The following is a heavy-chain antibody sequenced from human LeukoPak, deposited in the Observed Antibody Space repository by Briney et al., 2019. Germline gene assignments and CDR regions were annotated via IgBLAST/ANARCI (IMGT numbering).Heavy chain of an antibody. CDR2: IQYDGIDK. CDR3: TTGHTNTWYPFDY. J-gene: IGHJ4*02. D-gene: IGHD6-13*01. V-gene: IGHV3-30*02. Sequence: GGSLRPSCAASGFTFSRYGTHWVRQAPGKGLEWVTFIQYDGIDKFYADSVKGRFTISRDDLKNTLYLQMNSLKTEDTGVYYCTTGHTNTWYPFDYWGQGTLVTVSS. CDR1: GFTFSRYG.